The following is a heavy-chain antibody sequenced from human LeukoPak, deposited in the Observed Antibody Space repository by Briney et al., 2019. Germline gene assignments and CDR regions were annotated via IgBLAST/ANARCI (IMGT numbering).Heavy chain of an antibody. Sequence: SETLSLTCTVSGGSIISNRDSWGWIRQPPGKGLEWIASIHYSGATYYNSPLQSRLTISMDMSKNHFSLRVTSVTASDTALYYCARQRDTARIGAFDIWGQGTMAIVSS. D-gene: IGHD5-18*01. J-gene: IGHJ3*02. V-gene: IGHV4-39*01. CDR2: IHYSGAT. CDR3: ARQRDTARIGAFDI. CDR1: GGSIISNRDS.